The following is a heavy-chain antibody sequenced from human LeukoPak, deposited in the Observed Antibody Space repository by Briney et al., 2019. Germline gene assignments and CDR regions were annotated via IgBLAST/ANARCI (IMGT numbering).Heavy chain of an antibody. CDR2: ISSSSSTI. Sequence: RTGGSLRLSCASSGFTFISYSMNWVRQAPGKGLEWVSYISSSSSTIYYADSVKGRFTISRDNAKNSLYLQMNSLRAEDTAVYYCAGGYSSSWYYYYYYGMDVWGQGTTVTVSS. CDR3: AGGYSSSWYYYYYYGMDV. V-gene: IGHV3-48*01. J-gene: IGHJ6*02. D-gene: IGHD6-13*01. CDR1: GFTFISYS.